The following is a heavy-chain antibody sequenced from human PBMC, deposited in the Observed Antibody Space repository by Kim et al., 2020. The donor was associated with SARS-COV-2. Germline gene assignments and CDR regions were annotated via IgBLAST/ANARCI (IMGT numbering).Heavy chain of an antibody. V-gene: IGHV3-74*01. CDR3: ARVSRSSGRTSHFDY. Sequence: STADPGKGRFTISRDNAKNTLYLQMNSLRAEDTAVYYCARVSRSSGRTSHFDYWGQGTLVTVSS. J-gene: IGHJ4*02. D-gene: IGHD1-7*01.